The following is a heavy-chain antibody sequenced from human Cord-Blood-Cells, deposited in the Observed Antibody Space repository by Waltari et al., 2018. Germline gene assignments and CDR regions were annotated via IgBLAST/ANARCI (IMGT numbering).Heavy chain of an antibody. Sequence: QVQLQESGPGLVKPSETLSLTCTVSGGSISSYYWSWIRQPPGKGLEWIGYIYYSGSTNYNPSLKSRVTISVDTSKNQFSLKLSSVTAADTAVYYCARTCYPYYFDYWGQGTLVTVSS. V-gene: IGHV4-59*01. CDR2: IYYSGST. CDR1: GGSISSYY. J-gene: IGHJ4*02. D-gene: IGHD2-15*01. CDR3: ARTCYPYYFDY.